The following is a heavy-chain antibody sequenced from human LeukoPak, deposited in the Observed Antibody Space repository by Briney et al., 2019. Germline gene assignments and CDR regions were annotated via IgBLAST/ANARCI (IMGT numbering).Heavy chain of an antibody. V-gene: IGHV4-30-4*01. J-gene: IGHJ4*02. CDR1: GGSISSGDYY. Sequence: SQTLSLTCTVSGGSISSGDYYWSWIRQPPGKGLEWIGYIYYSGSTNYNPSLKSRVTISVDTSKNQFSLKLSSVTAADTAVYYCARVYYDYVWGSYHYFDYWGQGTLVTVSS. D-gene: IGHD3-16*02. CDR3: ARVYYDYVWGSYHYFDY. CDR2: IYYSGST.